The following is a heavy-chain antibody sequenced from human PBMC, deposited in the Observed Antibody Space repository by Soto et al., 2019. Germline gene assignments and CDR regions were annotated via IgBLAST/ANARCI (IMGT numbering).Heavy chain of an antibody. J-gene: IGHJ4*02. D-gene: IGHD3-22*01. CDR1: GFTFSSYA. Sequence: GGSLILSCAASGFTFSSYAMSWVRQAPGKGLEWVSAISGSGGTTYYADSVKGRFTISRDNSKNTLYLQMNTLRAEDTAVYYCAKKTYYYDSSGYHFDYWGQGTRVTVSS. CDR3: AKKTYYYDSSGYHFDY. V-gene: IGHV3-23*01. CDR2: ISGSGGTT.